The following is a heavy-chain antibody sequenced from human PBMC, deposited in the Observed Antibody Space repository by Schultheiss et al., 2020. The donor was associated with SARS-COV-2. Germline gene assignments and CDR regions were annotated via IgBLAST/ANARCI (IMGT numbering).Heavy chain of an antibody. CDR1: GGSISSGDYY. J-gene: IGHJ5*02. Sequence: SQTLSLTCTVSGGSISSGDYYWSWIRQHPGKGLEWIGYIYYSGSTYYNPSLKSRVTISVDTSKNQFSLKLSSVTAADTAVYYCARVLELPPNWFDPWGQGTLVTVSS. CDR2: IYYSGST. D-gene: IGHD1-7*01. V-gene: IGHV4-31*03. CDR3: ARVLELPPNWFDP.